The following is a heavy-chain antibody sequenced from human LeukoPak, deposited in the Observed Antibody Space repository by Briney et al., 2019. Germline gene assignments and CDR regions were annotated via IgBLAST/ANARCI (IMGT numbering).Heavy chain of an antibody. Sequence: PGGSLRLSCAASGFIFSNYEMNGVRQAPGKGLEWVSYISRSGTTTSYAASVKGPLTISRDNAKNSLYLQMNSLRAEDTAVYYCASVGYTTGWYYFDYWGQGTLVTVSS. CDR1: GFIFSNYE. D-gene: IGHD6-19*01. V-gene: IGHV3-48*03. CDR3: ASVGYTTGWYYFDY. CDR2: ISRSGTTT. J-gene: IGHJ4*02.